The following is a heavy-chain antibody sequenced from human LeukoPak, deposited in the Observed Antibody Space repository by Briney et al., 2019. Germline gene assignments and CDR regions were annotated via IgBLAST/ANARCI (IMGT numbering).Heavy chain of an antibody. D-gene: IGHD5-18*01. CDR3: ARDPRGESYGYSYYFDY. J-gene: IGHJ4*02. CDR1: GFTFSSYS. V-gene: IGHV3-21*01. CDR2: ISSSSSYI. Sequence: GGSLRLSCAASGFTFSSYSMNWVRQAPGKGLEWVSSISSSSSYIYYADSVKGRFTISRDNAKNSLYLQMNSLRAEDTAVYYCARDPRGESYGYSYYFDYWGQGTLVTVSS.